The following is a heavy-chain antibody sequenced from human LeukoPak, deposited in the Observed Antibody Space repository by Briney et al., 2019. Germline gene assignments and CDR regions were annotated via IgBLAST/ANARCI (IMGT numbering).Heavy chain of an antibody. J-gene: IGHJ4*02. V-gene: IGHV1-3*01. CDR3: ARDDCGDTCYPGGY. D-gene: IGHD2-21*01. CDR2: INAGNGDT. Sequence: ASVRVSCKASGYTFTKYVVHWVRQAPGQRPEWMGWINAGNGDTKYSQNFQDRVTITRDTSANTAYMELSSLTSEDTALYYCARDDCGDTCYPGGYWGQGTLVTVSS. CDR1: GYTFTKYV.